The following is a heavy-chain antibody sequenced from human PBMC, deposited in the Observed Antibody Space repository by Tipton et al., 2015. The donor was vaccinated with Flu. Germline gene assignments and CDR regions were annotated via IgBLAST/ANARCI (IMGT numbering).Heavy chain of an antibody. CDR3: ARRKQCSVTSCRGEFDY. Sequence: QLVQSGGGLVKTGGSLRLSCAASGFTFRDHAMHWVRQAPGKGLEWVAFLSHDGSYEFYGDSVKGRFTISRDNSKNTLYLQMSSLSAEDTAFYYCARRKQCSVTSCRGEFDYWGQGTLVTVSS. CDR2: LSHDGSYE. CDR1: GFTFRDHA. D-gene: IGHD2-2*01. J-gene: IGHJ4*02. V-gene: IGHV3-30-3*01.